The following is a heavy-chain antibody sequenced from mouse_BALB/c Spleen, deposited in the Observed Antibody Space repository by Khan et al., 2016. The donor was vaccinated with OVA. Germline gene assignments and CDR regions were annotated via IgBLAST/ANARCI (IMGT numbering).Heavy chain of an antibody. V-gene: IGHV2-4-1*01. D-gene: IGHD2-14*01. Sequence: QVQLKQSGPGLVQPSQSLSITCTVSGFSLTTYGVHWVHQSPGKGLEWLGVIWSGGNTDYNAPFISRLNISKDNSKSQVFFKMNSLQPDDTAIYYCARNSYMYDFTYWGQGTLVTVSA. CDR3: ARNSYMYDFTY. J-gene: IGHJ3*01. CDR1: GFSLTTYG. CDR2: IWSGGNT.